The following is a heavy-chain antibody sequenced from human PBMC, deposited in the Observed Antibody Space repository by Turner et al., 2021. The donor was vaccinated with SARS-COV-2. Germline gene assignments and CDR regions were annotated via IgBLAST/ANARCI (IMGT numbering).Heavy chain of an antibody. V-gene: IGHV4-39*01. Sequence: QLQLQKSGPGLVKPSETLSLTCTVSGGSITSSSYYWGWIRQPPGKGLEWIGSIYYSGITYYNPSLKSRVTISVDTSKNQFSLKLSSVTAADTAVYYCARHQGSTSGYDHGMNVWGQGTAVIVSS. CDR3: ARHQGSTSGYDHGMNV. J-gene: IGHJ6*02. D-gene: IGHD1-1*01. CDR1: GGSITSSSYY. CDR2: IYYSGIT.